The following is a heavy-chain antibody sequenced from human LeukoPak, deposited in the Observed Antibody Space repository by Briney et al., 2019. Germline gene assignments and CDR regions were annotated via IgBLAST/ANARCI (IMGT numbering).Heavy chain of an antibody. CDR2: VSADNGNT. V-gene: IGHV1-18*01. Sequence: GASVKVSCNASGHTFTNYGVTWVRQAPGQGLQWMGWVSADNGNTNYAQKFQDRVTISIDTYTTTAFMELRSVTSDDTAVYYCAKNRGGTWWDLIDYWGQGTLVTVPS. J-gene: IGHJ4*02. CDR1: GHTFTNYG. CDR3: AKNRGGTWWDLIDY. D-gene: IGHD1-26*01.